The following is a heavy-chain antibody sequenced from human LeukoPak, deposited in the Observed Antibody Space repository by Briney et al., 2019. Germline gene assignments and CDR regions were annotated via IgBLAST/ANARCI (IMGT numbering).Heavy chain of an antibody. CDR2: IYNTGRSGTT. D-gene: IGHD5-18*01. CDR1: GATVTTHY. Sequence: ADTLSLTCNVSGATVTTHYWSWIRQPPGRGLEWIGFIYNTGRSGTTNYNPSLKSRVTISLDTSRNQFFLRLTSVSGADTAVYFCARRVDTAKIDYWGQGTLVTVSS. V-gene: IGHV4-59*02. CDR3: ARRVDTAKIDY. J-gene: IGHJ4*02.